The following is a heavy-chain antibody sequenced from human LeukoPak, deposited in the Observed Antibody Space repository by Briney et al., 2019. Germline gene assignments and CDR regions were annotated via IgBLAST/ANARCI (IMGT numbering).Heavy chain of an antibody. D-gene: IGHD2-2*01. V-gene: IGHV1-46*01. CDR1: GYTFTSYY. CDR3: AARPVVPARPFDY. J-gene: IGHJ4*02. CDR2: INPSGGST. Sequence: ASVKVSCKASGYTFTSYYMHWVRRAPGQGLEWMGIINPSGGSTSYAQKFQGRVTMTRDTSISTAYMELSRLRSDDTAVYYCAARPVVPARPFDYWGQGTLVTVSS.